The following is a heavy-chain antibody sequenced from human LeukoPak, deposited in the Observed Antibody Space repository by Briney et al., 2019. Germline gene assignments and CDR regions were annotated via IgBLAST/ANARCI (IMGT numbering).Heavy chain of an antibody. CDR2: INHSGST. CDR3: ARGSGRTLDY. Sequence: SETLSLTCAVYGGSFSGYYWSWIRQPPGKGLEWIGEINHSGSTNYNPSLKSRVTISVDTSKNQFSLKLSSVTAADTAVYYCARGSGRTLDYWGQGTLVTVPS. D-gene: IGHD3-10*01. V-gene: IGHV4-34*01. J-gene: IGHJ4*02. CDR1: GGSFSGYY.